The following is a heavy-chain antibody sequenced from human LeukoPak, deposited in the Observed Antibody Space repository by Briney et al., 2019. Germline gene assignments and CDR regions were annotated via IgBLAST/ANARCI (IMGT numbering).Heavy chain of an antibody. CDR2: IYTSGSA. CDR1: GGSISSGSYY. J-gene: IGHJ3*02. Sequence: SETLSLTCTVSGGSISSGSYYWSWIRQPAGKGLEWIGRIYTSGSANYNPSLNSRVTISVDTSKNQFSLKLSSVTAADTAVYYCARDRVVVPAANAFDIWGQGTMVTVSS. CDR3: ARDRVVVPAANAFDI. D-gene: IGHD2-2*01. V-gene: IGHV4-61*02.